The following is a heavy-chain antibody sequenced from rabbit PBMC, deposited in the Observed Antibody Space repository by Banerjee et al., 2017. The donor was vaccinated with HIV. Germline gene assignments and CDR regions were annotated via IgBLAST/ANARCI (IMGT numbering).Heavy chain of an antibody. D-gene: IGHD4-1*01. CDR2: IYPDYGST. V-gene: IGHV1S47*01. J-gene: IGHJ4*01. Sequence: QEQLEESGGDLVKPEGSLTLTCTASGIDFSSYGISWVRQAPGKGLEWIAYIYPDYGSTDYASWVNGLFTISLDNAQNTVFLQMTSLTAADTATYFCARDLAGVVGWNFGLWGPGTLSPS. CDR3: ARDLAGVVGWNFGL. CDR1: GIDFSSYG.